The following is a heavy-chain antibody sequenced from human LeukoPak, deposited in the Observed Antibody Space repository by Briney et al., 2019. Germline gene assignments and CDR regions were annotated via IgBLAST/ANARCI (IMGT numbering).Heavy chain of an antibody. J-gene: IGHJ4*02. CDR3: ARTGRWDWLFFDY. CDR2: IKQDGSEK. CDR1: GFTFSSYW. V-gene: IGHV3-7*01. D-gene: IGHD3/OR15-3a*01. Sequence: GGSLRLSCAASGFTFSSYWMSWVRQAPGKGLEWAANIKQDGSEKYYVDSVKGRFTISRDNAKNSLYLQMNSLRAEDTAVYYCARTGRWDWLFFDYWGQGTLVTVSS.